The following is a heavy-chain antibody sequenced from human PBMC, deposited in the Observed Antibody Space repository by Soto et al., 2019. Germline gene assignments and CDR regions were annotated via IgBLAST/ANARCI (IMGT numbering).Heavy chain of an antibody. Sequence: QVQLQESGPGLVKPSQTLSLTCTVSGGSISSGNYYWSWIRQPPGKGLEWIGFISYSGSTYYSTSLKSRVTISLDTSKRQFSLDLSFVTAADTAVYYCAAMGTPATGLYFFDYWGQGSLVTVSS. D-gene: IGHD2-15*01. CDR2: ISYSGST. V-gene: IGHV4-30-4*08. J-gene: IGHJ4*02. CDR1: GGSISSGNYY. CDR3: AAMGTPATGLYFFDY.